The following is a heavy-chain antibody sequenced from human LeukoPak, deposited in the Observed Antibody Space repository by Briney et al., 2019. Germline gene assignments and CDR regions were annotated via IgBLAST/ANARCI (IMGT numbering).Heavy chain of an antibody. CDR2: IYHSGST. D-gene: IGHD3-3*01. CDR3: ARAAPRITIFGVVIMGPFDY. V-gene: IGHV4-38-2*01. J-gene: IGHJ4*02. Sequence: PSETLSLTCAVSGYSISSGYYWGWIRQPPGKGLEWIGSIYHSGSTYYNPSLKSRVTISVDTSKNQFSLKLSSVTAADTAVYYCARAAPRITIFGVVIMGPFDYWGQGTLVTVSS. CDR1: GYSISSGYY.